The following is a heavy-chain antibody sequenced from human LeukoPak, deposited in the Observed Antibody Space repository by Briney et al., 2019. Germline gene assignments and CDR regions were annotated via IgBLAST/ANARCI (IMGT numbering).Heavy chain of an antibody. CDR2: ISGSGGRT. D-gene: IGHD3-22*01. CDR3: ANSQGQDSNSFQPADNWFDP. V-gene: IGHV3-23*01. CDR1: GFTFDDYA. Sequence: GGSLRLSCAASGFTFDDYAMTWVRQAPGRGLEWVSRISGSGGRTDYADSVKGRFTISRDNFKNTLYLQMNSLRAEDTAVYYCANSQGQDSNSFQPADNWFDPWGQGTLVTVSS. J-gene: IGHJ5*02.